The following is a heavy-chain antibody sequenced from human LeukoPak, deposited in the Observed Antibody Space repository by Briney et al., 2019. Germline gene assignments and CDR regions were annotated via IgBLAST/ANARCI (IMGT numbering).Heavy chain of an antibody. D-gene: IGHD2-15*01. V-gene: IGHV3-21*01. J-gene: IGHJ4*02. Sequence: GGSLRLSCTASGFTFSIYSMNWVRQAPGKGLEWLSSISSSSNSLYYADSLKGQFTISRDNAKNSLYLQMNSLRDEDTAVYYCARGPSCSSVSCYTTGLFDYWGRGTLVTVSS. CDR3: ARGPSCSSVSCYTTGLFDY. CDR2: ISSSSNSL. CDR1: GFTFSIYS.